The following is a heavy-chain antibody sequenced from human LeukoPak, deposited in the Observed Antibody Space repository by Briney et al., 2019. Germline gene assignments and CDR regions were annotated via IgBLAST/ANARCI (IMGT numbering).Heavy chain of an antibody. J-gene: IGHJ4*02. D-gene: IGHD3-10*01. CDR2: INHSGSS. CDR1: GGSFSGYY. V-gene: IGHV4-34*01. Sequence: SETLSLTCAVYGGSFSGYYWTWIRQPPGKGLEWIGEINHSGSSNYNPSLKSRVTISVDTSKNQFSLKLTSVTAADTAVYYCARSYNRVVLLYYWGQGTLVTVSS. CDR3: ARSYNRVVLLYY.